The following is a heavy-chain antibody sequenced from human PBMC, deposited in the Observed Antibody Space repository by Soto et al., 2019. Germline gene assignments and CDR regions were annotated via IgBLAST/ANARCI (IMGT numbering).Heavy chain of an antibody. CDR1: VFTFSSYE. V-gene: IGHV3-48*03. CDR3: AREGIVVVPAAKRSGALDY. Sequence: GGSLRLSCAASVFTFSSYEMNWVRQAPGKGLEWVSYISSSGSTIYYADSVKGRFTISRDNAKNSLYLQMNSLRAEDTAVYYCAREGIVVVPAAKRSGALDYWGQGTLVTVSS. CDR2: ISSSGSTI. D-gene: IGHD2-2*01. J-gene: IGHJ4*02.